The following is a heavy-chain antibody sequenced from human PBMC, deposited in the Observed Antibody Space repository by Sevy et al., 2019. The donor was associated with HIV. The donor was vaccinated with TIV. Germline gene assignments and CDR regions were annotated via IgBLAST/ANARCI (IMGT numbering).Heavy chain of an antibody. CDR2: ISTRSSAI. J-gene: IGHJ6*02. CDR3: AGESASGTPGGVYYYYYNMDV. D-gene: IGHD6-13*01. CDR1: GFTFSSFS. Sequence: GGSLRLSCAASGFTFSSFSMNWVLQAPGKGPEWISYISTRSSAIYYADSMKGRFTISRDNSKNSLYLQMNSLRAEDTAVYYCAGESASGTPGGVYYYYYNMDVWGQGTTVTVSS. V-gene: IGHV3-48*01.